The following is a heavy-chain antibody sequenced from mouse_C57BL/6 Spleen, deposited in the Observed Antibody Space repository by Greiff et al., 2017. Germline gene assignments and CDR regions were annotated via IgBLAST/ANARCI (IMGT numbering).Heavy chain of an antibody. CDR3: AREGWDYYAMDY. CDR1: GFTFSSYA. Sequence: EVQRVESGGGLVKPGGSLKLSCAASGFTFSSYAMSWVRQTPEKRLEWVATISDGGSYTYYPDNVKGRFTIYRDNAKNNLYLQMSQLKSEDTAMYYCAREGWDYYAMDYWGQGTSVTVSS. J-gene: IGHJ4*01. V-gene: IGHV5-4*01. CDR2: ISDGGSYT.